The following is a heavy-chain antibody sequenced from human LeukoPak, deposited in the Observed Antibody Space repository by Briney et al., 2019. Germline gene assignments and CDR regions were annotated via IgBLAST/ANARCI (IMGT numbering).Heavy chain of an antibody. D-gene: IGHD3-10*01. CDR2: TYYRSKWYN. CDR3: ARELLWFGELLGVWFDP. J-gene: IGHJ5*02. CDR1: GDSVSSNSAA. Sequence: SQTLSLTCAISGDSVSSNSAAWNWIRQSPSRGLEWLGRTYYRSKWYNDYAVSVKSRISINPDTSKNQFSLQLNSVTPEDTAVYDCARELLWFGELLGVWFDPWGQGTLVTVSS. V-gene: IGHV6-1*01.